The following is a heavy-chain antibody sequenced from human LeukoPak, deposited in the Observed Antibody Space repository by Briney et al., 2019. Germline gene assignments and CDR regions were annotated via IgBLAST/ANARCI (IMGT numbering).Heavy chain of an antibody. V-gene: IGHV4-34*01. Sequence: SETLSLTCAVYGGSFSGYYWSWIRQPPGKGLEWIGEINHSGSTNYNPSLKSRVTISVDTSKNQFSLKLSSVTAADTAVYYCARPLIAAAGTLGYWGQGTLVTVSS. D-gene: IGHD6-13*01. J-gene: IGHJ4*02. CDR2: INHSGST. CDR3: ARPLIAAAGTLGY. CDR1: GGSFSGYY.